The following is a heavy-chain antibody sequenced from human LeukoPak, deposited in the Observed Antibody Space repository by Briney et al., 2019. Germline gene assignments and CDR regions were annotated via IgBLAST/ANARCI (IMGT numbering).Heavy chain of an antibody. D-gene: IGHD3-10*01. Sequence: SETLSLTCTVSGGSINSYYWSWIRQPPGKGLERIGYINDSGSTNYNPSLKSQVTISVDTSKNQFSLKLSSVTAADTAVYFCARDTYGSGLFDYWGQGTLVTVSS. CDR2: INDSGST. J-gene: IGHJ4*02. CDR1: GGSINSYY. V-gene: IGHV4-59*01. CDR3: ARDTYGSGLFDY.